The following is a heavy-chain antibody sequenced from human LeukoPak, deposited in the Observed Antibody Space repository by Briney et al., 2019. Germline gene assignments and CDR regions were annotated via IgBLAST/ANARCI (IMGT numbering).Heavy chain of an antibody. Sequence: GRSLRLSCAASGFTLSNYGMHWGRQAPGKGLEWVAAIWHDGSRKYYAESVKGRFTISRDNARNTVYVQMDSLRAEDTAVYYCARDEGDSSGYYPGLWGQGTLVTVSS. CDR2: IWHDGSRK. CDR1: GFTLSNYG. J-gene: IGHJ1*01. D-gene: IGHD3-22*01. V-gene: IGHV3-33*01. CDR3: ARDEGDSSGYYPGL.